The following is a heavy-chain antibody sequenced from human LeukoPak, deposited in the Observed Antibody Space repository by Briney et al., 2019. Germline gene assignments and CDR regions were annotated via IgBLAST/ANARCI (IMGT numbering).Heavy chain of an antibody. CDR1: GYTFIRYA. CDR2: INTSTGNP. D-gene: IGHD2-2*01. V-gene: IGHV7-4-1*02. Sequence: GASVKVSCKASGYTFIRYAMNWVRQAPGQGLEWMGWINTSTGNPTYAQGFTGRFVFSLDTSVSTAYLQISSLKAEDTAVYYCARPPLEGQLLDFDSWGQGTLVTVSS. CDR3: ARPPLEGQLLDFDS. J-gene: IGHJ4*02.